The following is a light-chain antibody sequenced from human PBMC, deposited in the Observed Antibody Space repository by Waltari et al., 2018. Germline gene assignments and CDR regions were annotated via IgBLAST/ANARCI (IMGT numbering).Light chain of an antibody. V-gene: IGKV2-28*01. Sequence: DIVMTQSPLSLAVTPGEPASISCRSSQRLLHSEGYTFFDGYLQKPGQSPQLLVYWGSSRASGVPDRFSGSGSGTDFTLKIRRVEAEDVGVYYCMQGLQTPYTFGQGTKLEIK. J-gene: IGKJ2*01. CDR1: QRLLHSEGYTF. CDR3: MQGLQTPYT. CDR2: WGS.